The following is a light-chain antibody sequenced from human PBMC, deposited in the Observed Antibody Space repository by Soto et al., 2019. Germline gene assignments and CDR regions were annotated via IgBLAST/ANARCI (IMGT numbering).Light chain of an antibody. Sequence: DIQLTQSPSFLSAYVGGRLKITCRASQGISSYVAWYQLKPGKAPKLLIYASSSLQSVVPSRCSCSGACTDFTLTISSLQPEDFETYYCQQSYRTPPTFGQGTKVYI. CDR2: ASS. CDR1: QGISSY. V-gene: IGKV1-39*01. CDR3: QQSYRTPPT. J-gene: IGKJ1*01.